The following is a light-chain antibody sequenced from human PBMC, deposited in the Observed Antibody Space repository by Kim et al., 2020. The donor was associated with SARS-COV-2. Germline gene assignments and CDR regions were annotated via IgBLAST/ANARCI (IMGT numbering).Light chain of an antibody. CDR2: AAS. V-gene: IGKV1-8*01. Sequence: AIRMTQSPSSFSASTGDRVTITCRASQGISSYLAWYQQKPGKAPKLLIYAASTLQSGVPSRFSGSGSGTDFTLTISCLQSEDFATYYCQQYYSYPLTFGGGTKVHIK. J-gene: IGKJ4*01. CDR1: QGISSY. CDR3: QQYYSYPLT.